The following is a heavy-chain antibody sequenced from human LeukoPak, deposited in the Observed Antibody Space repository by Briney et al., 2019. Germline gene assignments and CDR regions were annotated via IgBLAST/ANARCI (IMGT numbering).Heavy chain of an antibody. CDR3: ARDKPRGSYYGSIFDS. CDR1: GFTFSSSW. V-gene: IGHV3-7*01. CDR2: IRDDGGEI. D-gene: IGHD1-26*01. Sequence: PGGSLRLSCEASGFTFSSSWMSWVRQAPGKGLEWVANIRDDGGEIYYVDSVKGRFTISRDNAKSSLFLQMNSLRAEDAAVYYCARDKPRGSYYGSIFDSWGQGTLVTVSS. J-gene: IGHJ4*02.